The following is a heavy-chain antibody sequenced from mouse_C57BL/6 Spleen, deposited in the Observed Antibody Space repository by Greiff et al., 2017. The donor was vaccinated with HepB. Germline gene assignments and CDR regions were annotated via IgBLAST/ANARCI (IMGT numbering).Heavy chain of an antibody. CDR1: GYTFTSYG. CDR2: IYPRSGNT. J-gene: IGHJ4*01. Sequence: QVQLKQSGAELARPGASVKLSCKASGYTFTSYGLSWVKQRTGQGLEWIGEIYPRSGNTYYNEKFKGKATLTADKSSSTAYMELSSQTSEDSAVEFCERDGSSLYAMDYWGQGTSVTVSS. D-gene: IGHD1-1*01. V-gene: IGHV1-81*01. CDR3: ERDGSSLYAMDY.